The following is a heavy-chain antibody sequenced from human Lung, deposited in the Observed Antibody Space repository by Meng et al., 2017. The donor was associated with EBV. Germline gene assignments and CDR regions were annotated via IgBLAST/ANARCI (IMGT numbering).Heavy chain of an antibody. CDR1: EYTLTHPG. J-gene: IGHJ4*02. D-gene: IGHD6-19*01. CDR3: ARDPSNTSGPYAYFDY. V-gene: IGHV1-18*01. Sequence: QLQVGQTGAAVTKPGSSVRVSCNASEYTLTHPGTRWTRQAPGQGLEWMGWISCYNGDTNYAQKPQGRVTITTDTSTNTAYMDLRGLRSDDTAVYYCARDPSNTSGPYAYFDYWGQGTLVTVSS. CDR2: ISCYNGDT.